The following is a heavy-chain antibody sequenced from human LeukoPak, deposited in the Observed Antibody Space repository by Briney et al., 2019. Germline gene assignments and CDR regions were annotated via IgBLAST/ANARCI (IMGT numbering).Heavy chain of an antibody. Sequence: GASVKVSCKASGGTFSSYAINWVRQAPGQGPEWMGGIIPIFGRANYAQKFQGRVTMTTDEFTSTAYMELSSLRSEDTAVYYCARPQLGGIPNAFDIWGQGTMVTVSS. CDR3: ARPQLGGIPNAFDI. CDR1: GGTFSSYA. V-gene: IGHV1-69*05. CDR2: IIPIFGRA. D-gene: IGHD1-1*01. J-gene: IGHJ3*02.